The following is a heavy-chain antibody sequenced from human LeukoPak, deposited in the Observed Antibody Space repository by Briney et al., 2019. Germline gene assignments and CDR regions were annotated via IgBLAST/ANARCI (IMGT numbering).Heavy chain of an antibody. CDR1: GYTFTSYD. V-gene: IGHV1-8*01. CDR2: MNPNSGNT. J-gene: IGHJ6*02. CDR3: ARGRLYDILTGYENPGRLYYYYYGMDV. Sequence: ASVKVSCKASGYTFTSYDINWVRQATGQGLEWMGWMNPNSGNTGYAQKFQGRVTMTRNTSISTAYMELSSLRSEDTAVYYCARGRLYDILTGYENPGRLYYYYYGMDVWGQGTTVTVSS. D-gene: IGHD3-9*01.